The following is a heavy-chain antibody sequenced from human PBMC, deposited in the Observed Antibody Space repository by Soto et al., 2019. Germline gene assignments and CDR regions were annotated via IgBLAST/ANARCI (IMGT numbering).Heavy chain of an antibody. CDR2: ISGSGDST. CDR3: AKKAEKHFDWMFYADS. D-gene: IGHD3-9*01. CDR1: GIIFRNYA. Sequence: GGSLRLSCATSGIIFRNYAMGWVRQAPGKGLEWVSAISGSGDSTYYADSVKGRFTISRDNSKNTLYLQMNSLRVEDTAIFYCAKKAEKHFDWMFYADSWGQGTLVT. V-gene: IGHV3-23*01. J-gene: IGHJ4*02.